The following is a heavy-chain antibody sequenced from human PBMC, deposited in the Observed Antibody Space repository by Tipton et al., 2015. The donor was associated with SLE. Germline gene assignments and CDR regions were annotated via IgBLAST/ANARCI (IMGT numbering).Heavy chain of an antibody. J-gene: IGHJ6*02. CDR3: ARQGQQLVRPYYYGMDV. CDR2: TYYSGST. D-gene: IGHD6-13*01. Sequence: TLSLTCTVSGGSISSYYWSWIRQPPGKGLEWIGYTYYSGSTNYNPSLKSRVTISVGTSKNQFSLKLSSVTAADTAVYYCARQGQQLVRPYYYGMDVWGQGTTVTVSS. CDR1: GGSISSYY. V-gene: IGHV4-59*08.